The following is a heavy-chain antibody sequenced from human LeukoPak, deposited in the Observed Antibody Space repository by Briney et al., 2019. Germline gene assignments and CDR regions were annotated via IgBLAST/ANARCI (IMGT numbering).Heavy chain of an antibody. CDR2: ISSSSSYI. Sequence: PGGSLRLSCAASGFTFSSYSMNWVRQAPGKGQEWVSSISSSSSYIYYADSVKGRFTISRDNAKNSLYLQMNSLRVEDTAVYYCARDPPNYDSSGYGTYYYYGMDVWGQGTTVTVSS. CDR3: ARDPPNYDSSGYGTYYYYGMDV. CDR1: GFTFSSYS. V-gene: IGHV3-21*01. J-gene: IGHJ6*02. D-gene: IGHD3-22*01.